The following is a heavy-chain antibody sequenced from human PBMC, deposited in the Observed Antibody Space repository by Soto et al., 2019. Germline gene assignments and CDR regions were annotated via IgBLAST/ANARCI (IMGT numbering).Heavy chain of an antibody. Sequence: AGGSLRLSCAASGFFFNTYAVHWVRQAPGKGLEWVAVISNDETKKYFADSVKGRVSISRDSSKNTVYLQMDSLRAEDTAVYYCARSIAVAGLDYWGPGTLVTVSS. CDR2: ISNDETKK. CDR3: ARSIAVAGLDY. CDR1: GFFFNTYA. J-gene: IGHJ4*02. D-gene: IGHD6-19*01. V-gene: IGHV3-30-3*01.